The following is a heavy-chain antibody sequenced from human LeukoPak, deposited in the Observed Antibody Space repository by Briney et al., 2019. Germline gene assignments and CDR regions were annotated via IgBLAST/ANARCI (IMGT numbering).Heavy chain of an antibody. D-gene: IGHD1-1*01. Sequence: GGSQRLSCSASGFTFTSHVMHWVRQAPGKGLQYVSGISMNVQTTYYAGSVKGRFTISRDSSKNTVYLQMNSLTAEDTAVYYCVREGLERRTNFDYWGQGTLVSVSS. CDR1: GFTFTSHV. CDR3: VREGLERRTNFDY. CDR2: ISMNVQTT. J-gene: IGHJ4*02. V-gene: IGHV3-64D*06.